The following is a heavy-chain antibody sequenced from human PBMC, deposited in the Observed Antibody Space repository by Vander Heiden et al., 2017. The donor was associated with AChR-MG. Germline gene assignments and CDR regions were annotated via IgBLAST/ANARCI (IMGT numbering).Heavy chain of an antibody. J-gene: IGHJ4*02. CDR2: INHTGST. CDR3: ARRGYYDGTSYYYY. Sequence: VQLQQWGAGLLKPSETLSLTCGVAGGSFSSHYWTWLRQTPGKGLEWIGEINHTGSTNRNPSLESRVTLSIDTSKKQFSLKLSSVTAADTAVYFCARRGYYDGTSYYYYWGQGTLVTVSS. V-gene: IGHV4-34*01. CDR1: GGSFSSHY. D-gene: IGHD3-22*01.